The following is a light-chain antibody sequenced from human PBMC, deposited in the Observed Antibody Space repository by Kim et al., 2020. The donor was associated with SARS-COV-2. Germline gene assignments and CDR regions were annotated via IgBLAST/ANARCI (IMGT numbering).Light chain of an antibody. CDR1: QSVSSH. V-gene: IGKV3-15*01. CDR3: QQYDNWWT. Sequence: SESPGERVTLSCRASQSVSSHLAWYQQKPGQAPRLLIYAASTRATDIPARFSGSGSGTEFTLTISGLQSEDFAVYFCQQYDNWWTFGQGTKVDIK. CDR2: AAS. J-gene: IGKJ1*01.